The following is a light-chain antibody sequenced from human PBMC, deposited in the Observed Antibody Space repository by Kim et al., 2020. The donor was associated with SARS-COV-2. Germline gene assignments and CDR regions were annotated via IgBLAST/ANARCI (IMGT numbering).Light chain of an antibody. J-gene: IGLJ2*01. Sequence: SYALTQPPSVSVSPGQTASITCSGDKLGDKYACWYQQKPGQSPVLVIYQDSKRPSGIPERFSGSNSGNTATLTISGTQAMDEADYYCQAWDSCTVVFGGGTQLTVL. CDR2: QDS. CDR3: QAWDSCTVV. V-gene: IGLV3-1*01. CDR1: KLGDKY.